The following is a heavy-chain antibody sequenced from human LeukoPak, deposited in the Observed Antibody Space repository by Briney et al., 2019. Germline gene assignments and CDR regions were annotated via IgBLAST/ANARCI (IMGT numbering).Heavy chain of an antibody. CDR3: AKDRSYGYRDGMDV. Sequence: GGSLRLSCAASGFTFSTYGMHWVRQAPGKGLEWVAVMSYDGSNKYYADSVKGRFTISRDNSKNTLYLQMNSLRAEDTAVYYCAKDRSYGYRDGMDVWGQGTTVTVSS. D-gene: IGHD5-18*01. CDR2: MSYDGSNK. J-gene: IGHJ6*02. CDR1: GFTFSTYG. V-gene: IGHV3-30*18.